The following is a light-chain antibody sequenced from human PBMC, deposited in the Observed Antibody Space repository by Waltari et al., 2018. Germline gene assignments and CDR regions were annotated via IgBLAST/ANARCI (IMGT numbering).Light chain of an antibody. CDR3: QQYNTFWT. CDR2: EAS. V-gene: IGKV1-5*03. J-gene: IGKJ1*01. Sequence: DIQMTQSPSTLSASVGDRVTITCRASQSISNRLARYHQKPGIAPKLLMYEASSLERGVPSRFSGSGSGTEFTLTISSLQPDDFASYYCQQYNTFWTFGQGTKVEIK. CDR1: QSISNR.